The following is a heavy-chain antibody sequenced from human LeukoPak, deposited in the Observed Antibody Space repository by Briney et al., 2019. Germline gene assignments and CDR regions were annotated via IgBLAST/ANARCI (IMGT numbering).Heavy chain of an antibody. J-gene: IGHJ4*02. Sequence: ASVKASCKASGGTFTSYYMHWVRQAPGQGLEWMGIINPSGGSTSYAQKFQGRVTMTRDTSTSTVYMELSSLRSEDTAVYYCARDQYYYDSSGYMPFDYWGQGTLVTVSS. CDR2: INPSGGST. CDR3: ARDQYYYDSSGYMPFDY. D-gene: IGHD3-22*01. V-gene: IGHV1-46*01. CDR1: GGTFTSYY.